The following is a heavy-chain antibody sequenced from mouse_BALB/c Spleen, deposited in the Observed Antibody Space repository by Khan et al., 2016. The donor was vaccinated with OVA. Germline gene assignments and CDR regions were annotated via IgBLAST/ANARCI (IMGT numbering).Heavy chain of an antibody. D-gene: IGHD2-1*01. CDR3: AIGGYGTLAY. V-gene: IGHV1-54*01. CDR2: INPGSGNT. Sequence: QVQLQQSGAELVRPGTSVKVSCKASEYAFTDYLTEWVKQRPGQGLEWIGVINPGSGNTNYNEKFQGKATMPADKSSSPVFMQLSSLTADDSAVEFCAIGGYGTLAYWGQGTPLTVSA. CDR1: EYAFTDYL. J-gene: IGHJ3*01.